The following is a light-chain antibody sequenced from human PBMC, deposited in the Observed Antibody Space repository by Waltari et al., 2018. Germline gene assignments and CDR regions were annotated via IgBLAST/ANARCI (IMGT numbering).Light chain of an antibody. J-gene: IGKJ1*01. CDR2: AAS. Sequence: DIQMTHSPSSLSAPVVDRVTITCRASQNINSFLNWYQQKPGRAPKLLIYAASSLHSGVPSRFSGSGSGTDYTLTISSLQPEDFATYYCQQSYSTWTSGQGTKVEIK. V-gene: IGKV1-39*01. CDR1: QNINSF. CDR3: QQSYSTWT.